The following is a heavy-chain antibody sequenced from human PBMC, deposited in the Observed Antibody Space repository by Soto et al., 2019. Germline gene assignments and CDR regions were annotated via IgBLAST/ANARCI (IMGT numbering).Heavy chain of an antibody. Sequence: GGSLRLSCAASGFTFSSYWMSWVRQAPGKGLEWVANIKQDGSEKYYVDSVKGRFTISRDNAKNSLYLQMNSLRAEDTAVYYCARDHYDFWSGYYSGGYFDYWGQGTLVTVSS. J-gene: IGHJ4*02. CDR3: ARDHYDFWSGYYSGGYFDY. D-gene: IGHD3-3*01. V-gene: IGHV3-7*01. CDR2: IKQDGSEK. CDR1: GFTFSSYW.